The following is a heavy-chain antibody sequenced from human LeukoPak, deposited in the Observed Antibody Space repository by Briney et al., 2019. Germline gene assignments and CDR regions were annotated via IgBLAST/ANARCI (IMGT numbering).Heavy chain of an antibody. V-gene: IGHV4-39*07. CDR3: ARTVFGSGSYFDPFDP. CDR1: GGSISSSSYY. J-gene: IGHJ5*02. Sequence: SETLSLTCTVSGGSISSSSYYWGWIRQPPGKGLEWIGSIYYSGSTYYNPSLKSRVTISVDTSKNQFSLKLSSVTAADTAVYYCARTVFGSGSYFDPFDPWGQGTLVTVSS. CDR2: IYYSGST. D-gene: IGHD3-10*01.